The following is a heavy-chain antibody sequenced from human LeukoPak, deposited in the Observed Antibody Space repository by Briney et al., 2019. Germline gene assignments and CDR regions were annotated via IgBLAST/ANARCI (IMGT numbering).Heavy chain of an antibody. CDR2: IYTSGST. J-gene: IGHJ5*02. Sequence: SQTLSLTCTVSGGSISSGSYHWSWIRQPAGKGLEWIRRIYTSGSTNYNPSLKSRVTISVDTSKNQFSLKLSSVTAADTAVYYCARDWDGSGSSWFDPWGQGTLVTVSS. CDR3: ARDWDGSGSSWFDP. V-gene: IGHV4-61*02. CDR1: GGSISSGSYH. D-gene: IGHD3-10*01.